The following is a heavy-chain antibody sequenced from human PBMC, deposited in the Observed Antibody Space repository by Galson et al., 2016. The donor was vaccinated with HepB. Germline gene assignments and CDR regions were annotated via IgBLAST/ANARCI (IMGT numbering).Heavy chain of an antibody. J-gene: IGHJ4*02. CDR3: AESPPLNYYDDSGLYSYFES. V-gene: IGHV1-69*08. D-gene: IGHD3-22*01. Sequence: SVKVSCKASGGTFRNLIISWVRQAPGQGLEWMGEIIPTLGTTKYAQKLQGRVTITADKSTITAYMDLTSLRSEDTAVYYCAESPPLNYYDDSGLYSYFESGGQGTLVTVS. CDR1: GGTFRNLI. CDR2: IIPTLGTT.